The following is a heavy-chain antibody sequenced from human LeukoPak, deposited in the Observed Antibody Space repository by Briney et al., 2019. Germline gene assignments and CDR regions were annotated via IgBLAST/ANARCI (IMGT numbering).Heavy chain of an antibody. CDR3: ARSGGIVVVPAAISTRLGFGMDV. CDR1: GGSISSGDYY. J-gene: IGHJ6*02. V-gene: IGHV4-30-4*01. D-gene: IGHD2-2*01. CDR2: IYYSGST. Sequence: SESLSLTCTVSGGSISSGDYYWSWIRQPPGKGLEWIGYIYYSGSTYYNPSLKSRVTISVDTSKNQFSLKLSSVTAADTAVYYCARSGGIVVVPAAISTRLGFGMDVWGQGTTVTVSS.